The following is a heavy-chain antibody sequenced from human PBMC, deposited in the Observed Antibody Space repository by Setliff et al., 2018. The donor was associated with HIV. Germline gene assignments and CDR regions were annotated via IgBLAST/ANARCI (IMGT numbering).Heavy chain of an antibody. D-gene: IGHD3-3*01. Sequence: PGGSLRLSCAATGFTFSSYVLHWVRQAPGKGLEWVAVIASHGNWHDYAASVKGRFTISRDNSKNSLYLQMNSLRVEDTAVYYCARDYLYYNLYNGSPVYGMDVWGQGTTVTVSS. J-gene: IGHJ6*02. CDR2: IASHGNWH. CDR3: ARDYLYYNLYNGSPVYGMDV. CDR1: GFTFSSYV. V-gene: IGHV3-30*04.